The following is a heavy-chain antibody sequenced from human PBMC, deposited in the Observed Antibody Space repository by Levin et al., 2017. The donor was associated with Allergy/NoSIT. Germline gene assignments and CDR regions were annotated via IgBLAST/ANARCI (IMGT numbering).Heavy chain of an antibody. D-gene: IGHD4-23*01. CDR2: ISGSGGST. Sequence: LSLTCAASGFTFSNYAMSWVRQAPGKGLEWVSVISGSGGSTYYADSVKGRFTISRDNSKNTLYLQMNSLRAEDTAVYYCATVVTPYYFDYWGQGTLVTVSS. CDR1: GFTFSNYA. CDR3: ATVVTPYYFDY. V-gene: IGHV3-23*01. J-gene: IGHJ4*02.